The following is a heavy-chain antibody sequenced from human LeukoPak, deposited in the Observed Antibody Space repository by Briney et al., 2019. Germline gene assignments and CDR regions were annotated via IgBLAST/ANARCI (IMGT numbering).Heavy chain of an antibody. Sequence: SVKVSCKASGGTFSSYAISWVRQAPGQGLEWMGRIIPIFGTANYAQEFQGRVTITTDESTSTAYMELSSLRSEDTAVYYCARENIHCSGGSCYSNDAFDIWGQGTMVTVSS. CDR3: ARENIHCSGGSCYSNDAFDI. J-gene: IGHJ3*02. CDR1: GGTFSSYA. CDR2: IIPIFGTA. V-gene: IGHV1-69*05. D-gene: IGHD2-15*01.